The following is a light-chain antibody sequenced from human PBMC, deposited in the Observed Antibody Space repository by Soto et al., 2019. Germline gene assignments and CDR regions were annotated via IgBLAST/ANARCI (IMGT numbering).Light chain of an antibody. Sequence: EIVLTQSPATLSLSPGERATLSCRSSRSVTNYLAWYQQKPGQAPRLLIYDASNRATGIPARFSGSGSGTNFTLTISSLEPEDFAVYFCQQRSDWPPFTFDPGTKVEI. CDR3: QQRSDWPPFT. V-gene: IGKV3-11*01. CDR2: DAS. CDR1: RSVTNY. J-gene: IGKJ3*01.